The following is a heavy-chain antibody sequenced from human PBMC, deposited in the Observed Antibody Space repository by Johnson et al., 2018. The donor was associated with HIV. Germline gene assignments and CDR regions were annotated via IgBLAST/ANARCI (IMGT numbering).Heavy chain of an antibody. CDR2: ISCSGCSI. CDR3: AKDTGAYYYDSSGYWDAFDI. CDR1: GFTFSDYY. J-gene: IGHJ3*02. V-gene: IGHV3-11*04. D-gene: IGHD3-22*01. Sequence: VQLVESGGGLKQPGGSLRLSCAASGFTFSDYYMSRIRQAPGKGLEWVSYISCSGCSIYADSVKGRSTISRDNAKNSLYLQMNSLRVEDTAVYFCAKDTGAYYYDSSGYWDAFDIWGQGTMVTVSS.